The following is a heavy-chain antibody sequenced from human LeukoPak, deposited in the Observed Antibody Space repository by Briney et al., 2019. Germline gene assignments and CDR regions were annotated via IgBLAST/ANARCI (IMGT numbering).Heavy chain of an antibody. CDR2: MYPDDSDT. CDR1: GYSFSTYW. CDR3: ARLKGGLVKLRECYFDY. V-gene: IGHV5-51*01. J-gene: IGHJ4*02. D-gene: IGHD4-17*01. Sequence: GESLQISCKASGYSFSTYWIAWVRQMPGKGLELMGIMYPDDSDTRYSPSFQGQVTISADKSISTAYLQWNSLQASDTAIYYCARLKGGLVKLRECYFDYWGQGTLVTV.